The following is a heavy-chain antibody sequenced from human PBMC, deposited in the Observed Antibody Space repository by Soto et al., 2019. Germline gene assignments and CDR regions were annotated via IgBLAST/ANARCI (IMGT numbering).Heavy chain of an antibody. V-gene: IGHV1-69*06. CDR3: ARVRVIRGVIPSHFGL. CDR1: GGTFNSYG. CDR2: IIPLYGTV. Sequence: QAHLAQSGAEVKTPGSSVTVSCKASGGTFNSYGISWVRQAPGQGLDWMGVIIPLYGTVNYAQKFQGRVSITADNSTSTAYMDLNSLRSDDTAVYYCARVRVIRGVIPSHFGLWGQGTQVTVSS. D-gene: IGHD3-10*01. J-gene: IGHJ4*02.